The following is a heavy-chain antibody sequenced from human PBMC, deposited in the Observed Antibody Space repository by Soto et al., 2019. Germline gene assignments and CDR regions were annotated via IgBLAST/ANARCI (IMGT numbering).Heavy chain of an antibody. CDR2: ISWNSDTL. V-gene: IGHV3-9*01. CDR1: GFTFDDYA. D-gene: IGHD3-22*01. J-gene: IGHJ4*02. CDR3: ARGLYYYTTSGYPHY. Sequence: EVQLVESGGGLVQPGRSLRLSCAASGFTFDDYAMHWVRQAPGKGLEWVTGISWNSDTLGHADSVKGRFTISRDNAKNSLYLQMSSLRPEDTAFYYCARGLYYYTTSGYPHYWGQGTLVTVSS.